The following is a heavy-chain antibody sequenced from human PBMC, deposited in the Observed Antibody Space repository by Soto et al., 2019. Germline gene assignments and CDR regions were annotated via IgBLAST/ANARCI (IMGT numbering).Heavy chain of an antibody. D-gene: IGHD2-21*01. Sequence: QLQLHESGPGLVKPSETLSLACTVAGGSISTSTYYWVWIRQPPGKGLEWIGSVYYIGTTYYKPSLKSRLTMSLDTSNNQFSLRLTSVIASDTAVYYCARHDVGGIHWGQGTLVTVSS. J-gene: IGHJ4*02. V-gene: IGHV4-39*01. CDR2: VYYIGTT. CDR1: GGSISTSTYY. CDR3: ARHDVGGIH.